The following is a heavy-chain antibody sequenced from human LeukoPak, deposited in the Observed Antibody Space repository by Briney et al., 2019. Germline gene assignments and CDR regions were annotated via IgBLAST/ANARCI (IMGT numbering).Heavy chain of an antibody. CDR2: ISGSGGST. D-gene: IGHD2-21*02. V-gene: IGHV3-23*01. CDR1: GFPFSSYA. J-gene: IGHJ4*02. CDR3: AKDLCGGDCYYFDY. Sequence: GGSLLPSCAASGFPFSSYAMSLVRQAPGKGLEWVSAISGSGGSTYYADSVKGRFTISRDNSKNTLYLQMNSLRAEDTAVYYCAKDLCGGDCYYFDYWGQGSLVTVSS.